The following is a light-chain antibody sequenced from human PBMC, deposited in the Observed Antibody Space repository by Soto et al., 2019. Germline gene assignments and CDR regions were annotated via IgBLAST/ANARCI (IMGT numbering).Light chain of an antibody. CDR2: GNS. J-gene: IGLJ1*01. Sequence: QSVLAQPASVSGSPGQSITISCTGSNSNIGAGYDVHWYQQLPGTAPKLLIHGNSYRPSGVPDRFSGSKSGTSASLAITGLQAEDEADYYCQSYDNSLKTYVFGSGTKVTVL. CDR1: NSNIGAGYD. CDR3: QSYDNSLKTYV. V-gene: IGLV1-40*01.